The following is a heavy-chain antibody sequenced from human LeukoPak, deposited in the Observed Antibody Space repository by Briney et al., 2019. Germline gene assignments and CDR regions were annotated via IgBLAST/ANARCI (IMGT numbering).Heavy chain of an antibody. J-gene: IGHJ4*02. D-gene: IGHD3-10*01. Sequence: ASVKVSCKASRYTFTSYVINWVRQATGQGREWMGWMNPKSGNTGYAQKFQGRVTMTRNTSKSTAYMKLSSLRSEDTAVYYCARAVVRGVRGGDYWGQGTLVTVSS. CDR1: RYTFTSYV. CDR2: MNPKSGNT. CDR3: ARAVVRGVRGGDY. V-gene: IGHV1-8*01.